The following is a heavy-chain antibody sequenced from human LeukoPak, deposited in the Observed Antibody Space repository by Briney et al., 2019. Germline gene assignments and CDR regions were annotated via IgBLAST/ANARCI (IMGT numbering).Heavy chain of an antibody. CDR3: ASGSVVTALDQ. V-gene: IGHV4-59*01. CDR2: IYYTGNT. Sequence: PSETLSLTCAVSGGSITTYYWTWLRQPPGQALEWIGYIYYTGNTKYNPSLESRVTISIDTSKNEFSLKIYSVNAADTAVYFCASGSVVTALDQWGQGTLVTVSS. CDR1: GGSITTYY. J-gene: IGHJ4*02. D-gene: IGHD2-21*02.